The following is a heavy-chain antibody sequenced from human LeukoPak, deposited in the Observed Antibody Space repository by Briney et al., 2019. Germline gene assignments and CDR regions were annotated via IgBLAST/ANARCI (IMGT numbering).Heavy chain of an antibody. CDR3: ADNWNYGY. J-gene: IGHJ4*02. CDR2: INHSGST. Sequence: SETLSLTCTVSGGSISSGDYYWSWIRQPPGKGLEWIGEINHSGSTNYNPSLKSRVTISVDTSKNQFSLKLSSVTAADTAVYYCADNWNYGYWGQGTLVTVSS. V-gene: IGHV4-39*07. CDR1: GGSISSGDYY. D-gene: IGHD1-7*01.